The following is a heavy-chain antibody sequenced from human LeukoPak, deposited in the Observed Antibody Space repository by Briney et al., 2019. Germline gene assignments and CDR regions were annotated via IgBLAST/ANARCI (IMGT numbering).Heavy chain of an antibody. V-gene: IGHV1-46*01. D-gene: IGHD6-13*01. J-gene: IGHJ3*02. CDR2: INPRGGTT. Sequence: GASVKVSCKASGYTFTSYYMHWVRQAPGQGLEWMGIINPRGGTTTYAQNFQGRVTMTRDTSTSTVYMELSNLRSEDTAVYYCARDLSSSQTYCAFDIWGQGTMVTVSS. CDR3: ARDLSSSQTYCAFDI. CDR1: GYTFTSYY.